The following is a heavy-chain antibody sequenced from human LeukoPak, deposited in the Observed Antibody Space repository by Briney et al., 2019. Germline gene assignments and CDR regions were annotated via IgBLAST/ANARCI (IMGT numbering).Heavy chain of an antibody. CDR1: GFTFDTYA. Sequence: GGSLRLSCAASGFTFDTYAMSWVRQAPGKGLEWVAAISTGVDGTYYADSVKGRFTISRYDSKNTLYLQMYSLRAEDTAVYYCANRWYCSATSCYGFDLWGQGTMVTVSS. CDR3: ANRWYCSATSCYGFDL. D-gene: IGHD2-2*01. V-gene: IGHV3-23*01. CDR2: ISTGVDGT. J-gene: IGHJ3*01.